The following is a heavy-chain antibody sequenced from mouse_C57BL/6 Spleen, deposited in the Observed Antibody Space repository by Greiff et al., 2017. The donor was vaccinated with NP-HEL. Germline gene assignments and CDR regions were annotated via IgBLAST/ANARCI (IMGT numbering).Heavy chain of an antibody. CDR1: GYTFTSYW. CDR2: IDPSDSYT. D-gene: IGHD4-1*01. J-gene: IGHJ2*01. CDR3: ARLNWDFDY. Sequence: QVQLQQSGAELVKPGASVKLSCKASGYTFTSYWMQWVKQRPGQGLEWIGEIDPSDSYTNYNQKFKGKATLTVDTSSSTAYMQLSSLTSEDSAVYYCARLNWDFDYWGQGTTLTVSS. V-gene: IGHV1-50*01.